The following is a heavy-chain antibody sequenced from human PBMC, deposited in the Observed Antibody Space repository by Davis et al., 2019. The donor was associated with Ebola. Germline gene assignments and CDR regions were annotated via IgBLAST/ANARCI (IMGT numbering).Heavy chain of an antibody. Sequence: SVKVSCKASGGTFSSYAISWVRQAPGQGLEWMGGIIPIFGTANYAQKFQGRVTITADESTSTAYMELSSLRSEDTAVYYCARELVVPAAMIHLPGDYWGQGTLVTVSS. CDR2: IIPIFGTA. CDR1: GGTFSSYA. D-gene: IGHD2-2*01. J-gene: IGHJ4*02. V-gene: IGHV1-69*13. CDR3: ARELVVPAAMIHLPGDY.